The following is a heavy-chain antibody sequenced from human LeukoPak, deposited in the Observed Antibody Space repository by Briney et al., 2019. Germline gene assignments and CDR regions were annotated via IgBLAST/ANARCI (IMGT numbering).Heavy chain of an antibody. CDR2: IGYSGST. CDR3: ARVEYYYDSMGFDP. Sequence: SETLSLTCTVPGGSISSYYWSWIRQPPGKGLEWIGYIGYSGSTNYNPSLKSRVTISVDTSKNQFSLKLSSVTAADTAVYYCARVEYYYDSMGFDPWGQGTLVTVSS. D-gene: IGHD3-22*01. V-gene: IGHV4-59*01. J-gene: IGHJ5*02. CDR1: GGSISSYY.